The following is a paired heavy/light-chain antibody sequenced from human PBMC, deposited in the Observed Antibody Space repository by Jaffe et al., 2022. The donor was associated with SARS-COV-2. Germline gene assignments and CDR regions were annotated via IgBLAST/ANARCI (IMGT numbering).Light chain of an antibody. V-gene: IGLV2-8*01. J-gene: IGLJ2*01. Sequence: QSALTQPPSASGSLGQSVTISCTGTNRDVGGFNYVSWYQQHPGKAPKLMIYEVTKRPSGVPDRFSGSKSGNTASLTVSGLQAEDEGDYYCSSYAGSNTVVFGGGTKLTVL. CDR2: EVT. CDR3: SSYAGSNTVV. CDR1: NRDVGGFNY.
Heavy chain of an antibody. CDR2: IFYSGTT. CDR3: ARARRWGAYFDY. J-gene: IGHJ4*02. Sequence: QVQLQESGPGLVKPSQTLSLTCTVSGGSITSGDYYWGCIRQPPGKGLEWIGNIFYSGTTYYNPSLEGRLIMSVDTSKNQFSLSLTSVTAADTAVYFCARARRWGAYFDYWGQGILLTVSS. V-gene: IGHV4-30-4*01. D-gene: IGHD1-26*01. CDR1: GGSITSGDYY.